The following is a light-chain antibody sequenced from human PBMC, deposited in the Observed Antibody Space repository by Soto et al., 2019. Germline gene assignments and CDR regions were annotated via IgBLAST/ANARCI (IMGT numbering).Light chain of an antibody. V-gene: IGKV3-20*01. Sequence: EIVLTQSPGTLSLSPGERATLSCRASQTVTNNYLAWYPQKPGQAPRLLIYSASSRATGIPDRFSGSGSGTDFTLTISRLEPEDFAVYYCQQYGSSPRFTFGPGTKVDIK. CDR2: SAS. CDR1: QTVTNNY. J-gene: IGKJ3*01. CDR3: QQYGSSPRFT.